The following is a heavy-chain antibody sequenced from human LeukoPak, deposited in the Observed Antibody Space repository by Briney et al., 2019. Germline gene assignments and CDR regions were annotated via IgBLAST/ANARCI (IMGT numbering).Heavy chain of an antibody. V-gene: IGHV3-30*03. CDR1: GFTFSSYA. Sequence: SGGSLRLSCAASGFTFSSYAMHWVRQAPGKGLEWVAVISFDGSNKYYADSVKGRFTISRDNSKNTLYLQMNSLRVEDTAVYSCASSGYVYGLYSHFDYWGQGTPVTVSS. CDR3: ASSGYVYGLYSHFDY. J-gene: IGHJ4*02. CDR2: ISFDGSNK. D-gene: IGHD5-12*01.